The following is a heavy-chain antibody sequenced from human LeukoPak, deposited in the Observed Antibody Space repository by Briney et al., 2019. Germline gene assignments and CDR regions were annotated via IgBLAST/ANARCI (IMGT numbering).Heavy chain of an antibody. V-gene: IGHV2-26*01. J-gene: IGHJ4*02. CDR3: ERIRRSAAVSDY. D-gene: IGHD6-13*01. CDR2: IFSHDEK. Sequence: KPGPTLVKPTETLTLTCSVSGCSFSNARLGVSWIRQPPGKALEWLSHIFSHDEKFYSTSLKSRLTISKDTCKIQVVLTMTNMDTVDTATYYCERIRRSAAVSDYWGQGNLVTVSS. CDR1: GCSFSNARLG.